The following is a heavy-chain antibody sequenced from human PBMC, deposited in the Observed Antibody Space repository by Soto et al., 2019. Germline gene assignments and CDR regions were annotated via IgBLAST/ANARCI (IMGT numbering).Heavy chain of an antibody. CDR2: IYYSGST. CDR1: GGSISSGGYY. J-gene: IGHJ3*02. Sequence: PSETLSLTCTVSGGSISSGGYYWSWIRQHPGKGLEWIGYIYYSGSTYYNPSLKSRVTISVDTSKNQFSLKLSSVTAADTAVYYCARDGRPTGDTAMVHSAALDIWGPGTMVTVSS. D-gene: IGHD5-18*01. CDR3: ARDGRPTGDTAMVHSAALDI. V-gene: IGHV4-31*03.